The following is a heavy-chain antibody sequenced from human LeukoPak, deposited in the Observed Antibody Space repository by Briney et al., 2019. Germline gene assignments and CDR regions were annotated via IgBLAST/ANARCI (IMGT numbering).Heavy chain of an antibody. D-gene: IGHD3-22*01. CDR3: ATATMIGDAFDI. V-gene: IGHV1-69*04. J-gene: IGHJ3*02. CDR2: IIPILGIA. CDR1: GGTFSSYA. Sequence: SVKVSCKASGGTFSSYAISWVRQAPGQGLEWMGRIIPILGIANYAQKFQGRVTMTEDTSTDTAYMELSSLRSEDTAVYYCATATMIGDAFDIWGQGTMVTVSS.